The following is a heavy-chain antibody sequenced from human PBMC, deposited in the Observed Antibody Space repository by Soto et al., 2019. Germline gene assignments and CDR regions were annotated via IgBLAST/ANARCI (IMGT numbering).Heavy chain of an antibody. CDR2: ISFDGSNK. J-gene: IGHJ6*03. V-gene: IGHV3-30*18. CDR3: AKDPHPSSGCYSSRCYYYFMDV. CDR1: GFTFSTYG. D-gene: IGHD6-19*01. Sequence: GGSLRLSCAASGFTFSTYGMHWVRQAPGKGLEWVAVISFDGSNKYYTDSVKGRFTISRDNSQNTLYLQMNSLRAEDTAVYYCAKDPHPSSGCYSSRCYYYFMDVWGKGTTVTVSS.